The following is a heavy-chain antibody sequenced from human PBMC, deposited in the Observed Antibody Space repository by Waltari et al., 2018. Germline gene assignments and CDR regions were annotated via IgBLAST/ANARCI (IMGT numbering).Heavy chain of an antibody. Sequence: QVQLVQSGAEVKKPGASVKVSCKASGYTFTSYAMHWVRQAPGQRLEWMGWINAGNGNKKYSQKCQGRVTITRETAASTAYMELSSLRSEDTAVYYCARDQDYYDSRESRRPLDYWGQGTLVTVSS. D-gene: IGHD3-22*01. CDR2: INAGNGNK. CDR3: ARDQDYYDSRESRRPLDY. V-gene: IGHV1-3*01. J-gene: IGHJ4*02. CDR1: GYTFTSYA.